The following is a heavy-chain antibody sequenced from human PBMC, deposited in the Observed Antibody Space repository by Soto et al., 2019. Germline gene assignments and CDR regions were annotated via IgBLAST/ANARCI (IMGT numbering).Heavy chain of an antibody. J-gene: IGHJ1*01. CDR3: AVGYCSGGNCYLQYFQD. CDR2: IYAGGST. V-gene: IGHV3-53*04. CDR1: GFTVSSNY. Sequence: EVQLVESGGGLVQPGGSLRLSCAASGFTVSSNYMSWVRQAPGKGLEWVSVIYAGGSTYYADSVKGRFTISRHISKNTVYLQMNNLRAEDTAVYYCAVGYCSGGNCYLQYFQDWGQGTLVTVSS. D-gene: IGHD2-15*01.